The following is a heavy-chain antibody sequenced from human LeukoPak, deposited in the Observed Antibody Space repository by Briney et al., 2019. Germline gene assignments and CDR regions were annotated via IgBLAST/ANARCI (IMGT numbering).Heavy chain of an antibody. D-gene: IGHD6-13*01. CDR2: INPNSGGT. Sequence: ASVKVSCKASGYTFTGYYMHWVRQAPGQGLEWMGWINPNSGGTNYAQKFQGRVTMTRDTSISTAYMELRSLRSDDTAVYYCARGEQLALSNWFDPWGQGTLVTVSS. CDR3: ARGEQLALSNWFDP. CDR1: GYTFTGYY. V-gene: IGHV1-2*02. J-gene: IGHJ5*02.